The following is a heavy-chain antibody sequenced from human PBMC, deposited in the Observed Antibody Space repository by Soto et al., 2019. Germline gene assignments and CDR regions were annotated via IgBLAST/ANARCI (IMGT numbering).Heavy chain of an antibody. J-gene: IGHJ4*02. V-gene: IGHV1-3*01. CDR2: INAGNGNT. CDR3: ASASPHPPTPDRTVTPTFDY. CDR1: GYTFTSYA. D-gene: IGHD4-17*01. Sequence: ASVKVSCKASGYTFTSYAMHWVRQAPGQRLEWMGWINAGNGNTKYSQKFQGRVTITRDTSASTAYMELSSLRSEDTAVYYCASASPHPPTPDRTVTPTFDYWGQGTLVTVSS.